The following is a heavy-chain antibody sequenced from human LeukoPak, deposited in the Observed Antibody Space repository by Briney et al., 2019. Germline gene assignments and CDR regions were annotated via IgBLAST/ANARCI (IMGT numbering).Heavy chain of an antibody. Sequence: PGGSLRLSCAASGFSFSSYEMNWVRQAPGKGLEWVSYISSGGSTKYYADSVKGRFTISRDNAKNSLYLQMNSLRAEDTAVYYCAKHGYNYFDYWGQGTLVTVSS. CDR3: AKHGYNYFDY. CDR1: GFSFSSYE. V-gene: IGHV3-48*03. CDR2: ISSGGSTK. J-gene: IGHJ4*02. D-gene: IGHD5-24*01.